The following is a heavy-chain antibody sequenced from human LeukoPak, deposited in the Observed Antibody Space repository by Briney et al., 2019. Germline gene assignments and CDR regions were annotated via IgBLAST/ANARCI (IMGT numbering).Heavy chain of an antibody. V-gene: IGHV3-21*01. CDR3: ARDPMSGSYHYSYMDV. CDR1: GFTFSSYS. J-gene: IGHJ6*03. CDR2: TSSSSSYI. Sequence: PGGSLRLSCAASGFTFSSYSMNWVRQAPGKGLGWVSSTSSSSSYIYYADSVKGRFTISRDNAKNSLYLQMNSLRAEDTAVYYCARDPMSGSYHYSYMDVWGKGTTVTVSS. D-gene: IGHD1-26*01.